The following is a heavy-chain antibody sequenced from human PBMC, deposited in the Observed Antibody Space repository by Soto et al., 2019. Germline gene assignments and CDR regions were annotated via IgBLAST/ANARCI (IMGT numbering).Heavy chain of an antibody. J-gene: IGHJ3*02. D-gene: IGHD3-10*01. CDR2: IYYSGST. V-gene: IGHV4-59*08. CDR1: GGSISGYY. CDR3: ARRWGGTFDI. Sequence: SETLSLTCTVSGGSISGYYWSWIRQPPGKGLEWIGYIYYSGSTNYNPSLKSRVTISVDTSKNQFSLKLSSVTAADTAVYYCARRWGGTFDIWGQGTMVTVSS.